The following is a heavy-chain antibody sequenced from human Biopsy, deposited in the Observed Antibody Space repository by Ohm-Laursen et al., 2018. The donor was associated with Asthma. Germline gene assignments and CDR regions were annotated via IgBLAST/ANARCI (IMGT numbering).Heavy chain of an antibody. CDR1: GDILSSFG. CDR3: ARAGALIVGATMGY. CDR2: VIPIYGTT. Sequence: ASVKVSCKVHGDILSSFGIKWVRKAPGQGLEWMGGVIPIYGTTHTAQKFQGRVTMTRDTSTSTVYMELSSLRSEDTAVYYCARAGALIVGATMGYWGQGTLVTVSS. V-gene: IGHV1-46*01. D-gene: IGHD1-26*01. J-gene: IGHJ4*02.